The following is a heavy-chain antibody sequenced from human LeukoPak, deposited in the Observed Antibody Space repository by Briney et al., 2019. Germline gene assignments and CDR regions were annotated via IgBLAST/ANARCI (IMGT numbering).Heavy chain of an antibody. CDR3: ARYYYDSSGYYYVDAFDI. V-gene: IGHV4-59*08. CDR1: GGSISSYY. CDR2: IYYSGST. Sequence: SETLSLTCTVSGGSISSYYWSWIRQPPGKGLEWIGYIYYSGSTNYNPSLKSRVTISVDTSKNQFSLKLSSVTAADTAVYYCARYYYDSSGYYYVDAFDIWGQGTMVTVSS. J-gene: IGHJ3*02. D-gene: IGHD3-22*01.